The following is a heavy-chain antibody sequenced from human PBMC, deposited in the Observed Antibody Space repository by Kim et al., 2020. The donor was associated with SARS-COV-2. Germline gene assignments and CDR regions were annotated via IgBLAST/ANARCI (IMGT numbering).Heavy chain of an antibody. CDR1: GGSFSGYY. J-gene: IGHJ6*03. CDR2: ISHSGST. CDR3: ARAYLIAVAGAFYPYCYY. Sequence: SETLSLTCAVYGGSFSGYYWSWIRQPPGKGLEWIGEISHSGSTNSNPSLKSRVTISVDTSTNQYPLTLSSVTAADTAASDCARAYLIAVAGAFYPYCYY. V-gene: IGHV4-34*01. D-gene: IGHD6-13*01.